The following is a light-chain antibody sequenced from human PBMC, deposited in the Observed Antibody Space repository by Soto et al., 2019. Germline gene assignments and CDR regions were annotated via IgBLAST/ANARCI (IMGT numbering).Light chain of an antibody. CDR3: SSYTSSSSYV. CDR2: DVS. V-gene: IGLV2-14*01. CDR1: SSDVGGYNY. Sequence: ALTQPASVSWSPGQSITISCTGTSSDVGGYNYVSWYQQHPGKAPKLMTYDVSNRPSGVSNRFSGSKSGNTASLTISGLQAEDEADYHCSSYTSSSSYVFGTGTRSPS. J-gene: IGLJ1*01.